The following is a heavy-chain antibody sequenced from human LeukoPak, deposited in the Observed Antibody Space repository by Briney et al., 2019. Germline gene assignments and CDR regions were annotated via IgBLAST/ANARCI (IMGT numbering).Heavy chain of an antibody. CDR2: IYTSGST. J-gene: IGHJ3*02. CDR1: GGSLSSGSYY. CDR3: ARAYSSSWYPGAFDI. V-gene: IGHV4-61*02. Sequence: PSQTLSLTCTDSGGSLSSGSYYWSWIRQPAGKGLEWIGRIYTSGSTNYNPSLKSRVTISVDTSKNQFSLKLSSVTAADTAVYYCARAYSSSWYPGAFDIWGQGTMVTVSS. D-gene: IGHD6-13*01.